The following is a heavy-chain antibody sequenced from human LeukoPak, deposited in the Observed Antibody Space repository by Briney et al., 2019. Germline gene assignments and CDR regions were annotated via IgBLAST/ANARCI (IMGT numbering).Heavy chain of an antibody. J-gene: IGHJ4*02. CDR1: GFTFSNAW. Sequence: GGSLRLSCAASGFTFSNAWMSWVRQAPGKGLEWVGRIKSKTDGGTTDYAAPVKGRFTISRDDSKNTLYLQMNSLKTEDTAVYYCARGVHERFLEWVGDYWGQGVMVTVSA. CDR2: IKSKTDGGTT. V-gene: IGHV3-15*01. D-gene: IGHD3-3*01. CDR3: ARGVHERFLEWVGDY.